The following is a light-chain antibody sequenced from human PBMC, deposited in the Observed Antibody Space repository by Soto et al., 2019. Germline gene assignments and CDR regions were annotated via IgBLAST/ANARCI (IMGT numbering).Light chain of an antibody. Sequence: DIQMTQSASSLSASVGDRFTITSRASQSISSYLNWYQQKPGKAPKLLIYAASSLQSGVPSRFSGSGSGTDFTLTISSLQPEDFATYYCQQSYSTPPTFGQGTKVDI. J-gene: IGKJ1*01. CDR1: QSISSY. CDR3: QQSYSTPPT. V-gene: IGKV1-39*01. CDR2: AAS.